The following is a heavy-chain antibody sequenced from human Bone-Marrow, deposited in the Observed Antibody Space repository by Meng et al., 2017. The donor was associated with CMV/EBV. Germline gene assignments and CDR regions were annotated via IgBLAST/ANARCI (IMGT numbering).Heavy chain of an antibody. J-gene: IGHJ4*02. V-gene: IGHV1-18*01. Sequence: ASVKVSCKASGYTFTSYGITWVRQAPGQGLEWMGWISTYNANTNYAQKFQGRVTMTTDTSTTTAYMELRSLRSDDTAVYYCARDVNYYDSSGPSVDFDYWGQGTLVTFSS. CDR3: ARDVNYYDSSGPSVDFDY. D-gene: IGHD3-22*01. CDR1: GYTFTSYG. CDR2: ISTYNANT.